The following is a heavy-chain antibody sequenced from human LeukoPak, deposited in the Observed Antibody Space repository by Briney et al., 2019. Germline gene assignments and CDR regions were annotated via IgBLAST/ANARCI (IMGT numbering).Heavy chain of an antibody. CDR3: ARDRPRYSGSYYVFDY. D-gene: IGHD1-26*01. V-gene: IGHV3-11*04. J-gene: IGHJ4*02. CDR1: GFTFSDYY. CDR2: ISSSGSTI. Sequence: KPGGSLRLSCAASGFTFSDYYMSWIRQAPGKGLEWVSYISSSGSTIYYADSVKGRFTISRDNAKNSLYLQMNSLRAEDTAVYYCARDRPRYSGSYYVFDYWGQGTLVTVSS.